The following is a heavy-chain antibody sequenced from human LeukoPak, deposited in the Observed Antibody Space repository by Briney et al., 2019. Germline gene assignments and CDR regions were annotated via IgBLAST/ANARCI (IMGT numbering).Heavy chain of an antibody. CDR2: ISSNGGST. Sequence: AGGSLRLSCAASGFTFSSYAMHWVRQAPGKGLEYVSAISSNGGSTYYANSVKGRFTISRDNSKNTLYLQMGSLRAGDMAVYYCARDGSAATVTSIGSIYYFDYWGQGTLVTVSS. V-gene: IGHV3-64*01. CDR3: ARDGSAATVTSIGSIYYFDY. D-gene: IGHD4-17*01. CDR1: GFTFSSYA. J-gene: IGHJ4*02.